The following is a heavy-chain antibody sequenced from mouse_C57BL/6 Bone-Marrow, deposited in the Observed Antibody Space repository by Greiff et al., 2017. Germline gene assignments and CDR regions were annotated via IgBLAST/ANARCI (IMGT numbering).Heavy chain of an antibody. CDR2: IDPETGGT. CDR1: GYTFTDYE. V-gene: IGHV1-15*01. D-gene: IGHD2-3*01. Sequence: VQGVESGAELVRPGASVTLSCKASGYTFTDYEMHWVKQTPVHGLEWIGAIDPETGGTAYNQKFKGKAILTADKSSSTAYMELRSLTSEDSAVYYCTRSDGYYGYFDVWGTGTTVTVSS. CDR3: TRSDGYYGYFDV. J-gene: IGHJ1*03.